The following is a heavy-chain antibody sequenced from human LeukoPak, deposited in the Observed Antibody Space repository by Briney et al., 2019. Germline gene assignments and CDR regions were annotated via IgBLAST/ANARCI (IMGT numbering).Heavy chain of an antibody. D-gene: IGHD1-14*01. Sequence: PGGSLRLSCAASGFTFSSYGMTWVRQAPGKGLEWVSIISGGGDDTYYADSVKGRFTISRDNSKNTVYLQMSSLRAEDTAVYYCARDRAGEFDYWGQGALVTVSS. V-gene: IGHV3-23*01. CDR2: ISGGGDDT. CDR3: ARDRAGEFDY. J-gene: IGHJ4*02. CDR1: GFTFSSYG.